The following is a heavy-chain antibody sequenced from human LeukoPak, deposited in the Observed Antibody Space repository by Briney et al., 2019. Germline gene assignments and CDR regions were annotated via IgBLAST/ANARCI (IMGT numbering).Heavy chain of an antibody. J-gene: IGHJ4*02. Sequence: SSQTLSLTCTVSGGSISSGDYYWSWIRQPPGKGLEWIGYIYFSGSTYYDPSLKSRVTISVDTSKNQFSLKLSSVIAADTAVYYCASSRDGYNFDYWGQGTLVTVSS. CDR1: GGSISSGDYY. CDR2: IYFSGST. V-gene: IGHV4-30-4*01. CDR3: ASSRDGYNFDY. D-gene: IGHD5-24*01.